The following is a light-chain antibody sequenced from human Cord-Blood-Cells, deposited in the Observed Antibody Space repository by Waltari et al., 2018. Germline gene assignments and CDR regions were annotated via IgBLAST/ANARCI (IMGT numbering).Light chain of an antibody. V-gene: IGLV1-47*01. Sequence: QSVLTQPPSASGTPGQRVTISCSGSSSNIGSNYVYWYQQLPGTAPKLRIYRNNQRPSGVPDRFSGSKSGTSASLAISGLRSEDEADYYCAAWDDSSWVFGGGTKLTVL. CDR1: SSNIGSNY. CDR3: AAWDDSSWV. J-gene: IGLJ3*02. CDR2: RNN.